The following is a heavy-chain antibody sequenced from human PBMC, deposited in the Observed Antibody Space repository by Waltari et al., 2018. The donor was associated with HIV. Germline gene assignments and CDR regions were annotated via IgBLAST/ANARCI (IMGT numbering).Heavy chain of an antibody. CDR1: GYTFTGYY. CDR2: INPNSGGT. D-gene: IGHD2-15*01. J-gene: IGHJ4*02. Sequence: QVQLVQSGAEVKKPGASVKVSCKASGYTFTGYYMHWVRQAPGQGLEWMGWINPNSGGTNYAQKFQGRVTMTRDTSISTAYMELSRLRSDDTAVYYCARRPQCSGGSCYFDYWGQGTLVTVSS. V-gene: IGHV1-2*02. CDR3: ARRPQCSGGSCYFDY.